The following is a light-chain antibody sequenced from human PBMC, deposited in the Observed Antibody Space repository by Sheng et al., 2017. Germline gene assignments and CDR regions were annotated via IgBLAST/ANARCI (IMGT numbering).Light chain of an antibody. V-gene: IGKV1-12*01. CDR3: QQATNFPPT. CDR1: QGLSRR. CDR2: DAS. J-gene: IGKJ3*01. Sequence: DIQMTQSPSTLSASVGDRVTITCRASQGLSRRLDWYQQKPGKAPQLLIYDASSLQSGVPSRFGGSGSGTEFTLTISSLQPDDFATYFCQQATNFPPTFGPGTKVDVK.